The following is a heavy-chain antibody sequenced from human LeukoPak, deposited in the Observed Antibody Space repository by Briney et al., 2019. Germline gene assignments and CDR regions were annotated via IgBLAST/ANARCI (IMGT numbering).Heavy chain of an antibody. CDR3: ARDNGGDYGLAGWFDP. J-gene: IGHJ5*02. D-gene: IGHD4-17*01. Sequence: SETLSLTCTVSGGSISSSSYYWGWIRQPPGKGLEWIGSIYYSGSTYYNPSLKSRVTISVDTSKNQFSLKLSSVTAADTAVYYCARDNGGDYGLAGWFDPWGQGTLVTVSS. CDR1: GGSISSSSYY. CDR2: IYYSGST. V-gene: IGHV4-39*07.